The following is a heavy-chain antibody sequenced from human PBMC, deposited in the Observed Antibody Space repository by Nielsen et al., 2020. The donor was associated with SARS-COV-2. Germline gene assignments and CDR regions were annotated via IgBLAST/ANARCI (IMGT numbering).Heavy chain of an antibody. J-gene: IGHJ4*02. D-gene: IGHD6-13*01. Sequence: SRVTISVDTSKNQFSLKLSSVTAADTAVYYCASSRGSSWSGFDYWGQGTLVTVSS. V-gene: IGHV4-30-2*04. CDR3: ASSRGSSWSGFDY.